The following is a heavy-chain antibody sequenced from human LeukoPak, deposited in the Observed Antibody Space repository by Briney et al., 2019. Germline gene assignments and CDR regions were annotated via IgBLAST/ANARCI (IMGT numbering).Heavy chain of an antibody. CDR3: AREYYDMLTDYLKTYYYGMDV. Sequence: SGGSLRLSCAASGFTFSSYSMNWVRQAPGKGLEWVSSISSSSSYIYYADSVKGRFTISRDNAKNSLYLQMNSLRAEDTAVYYCAREYYDMLTDYLKTYYYGMDVWGQGTTVTVSS. V-gene: IGHV3-21*01. CDR1: GFTFSSYS. D-gene: IGHD3-9*01. J-gene: IGHJ6*02. CDR2: ISSSSSYI.